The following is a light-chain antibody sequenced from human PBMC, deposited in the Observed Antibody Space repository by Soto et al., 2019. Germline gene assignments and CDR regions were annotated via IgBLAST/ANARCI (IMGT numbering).Light chain of an antibody. Sequence: QSVLTQPPSASGTPGQRVTISCSGSSSNIGTYSVSWNQQFPGTAPRLLIYSDNQRPSGVPDRFSASKFGASASLAISGLQSEDEADFYCAAWDDSLNGCVFGTGTKVTVL. J-gene: IGLJ1*01. CDR1: SSNIGTYS. CDR2: SDN. CDR3: AAWDDSLNGCV. V-gene: IGLV1-44*01.